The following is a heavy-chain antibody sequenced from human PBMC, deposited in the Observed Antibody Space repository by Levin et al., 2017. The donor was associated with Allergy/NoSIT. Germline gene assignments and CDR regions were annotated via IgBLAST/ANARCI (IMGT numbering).Heavy chain of an antibody. CDR2: IYYSGST. V-gene: IGHV4-59*08. J-gene: IGHJ6*02. CDR3: ARHTEYDVGSGDDAMAGFHYYYDYGMDG. CDR1: GGSISSYY. D-gene: IGHD3-3*01. Sequence: KASETLSLTCTVSGGSISSYYWSWIRQPPGKGLEWIGYIYYSGSTNYNPSLKSRVTIPVDTSKNQFPLKLSPVTAADTAVYYCARHTEYDVGSGDDAMAGFHYYYDYGMDGWGQGTTVTVSS.